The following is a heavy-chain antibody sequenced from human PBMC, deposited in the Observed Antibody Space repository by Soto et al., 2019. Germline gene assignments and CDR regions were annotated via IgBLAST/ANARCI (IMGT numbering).Heavy chain of an antibody. CDR3: AKGLYSSGWVFDY. J-gene: IGHJ4*02. D-gene: IGHD6-19*01. V-gene: IGHV3-30*18. CDR1: GFTFSSYG. CDR2: ISYDGSNK. Sequence: GGSLRLSCAASGFTFSSYGMHWVRQAPGKGLEWVAVISYDGSNKYYADSVKGRFTISRDNSKNTLYLQMNSLRAEDTAVYYCAKGLYSSGWVFDYWGQGTLVTVSS.